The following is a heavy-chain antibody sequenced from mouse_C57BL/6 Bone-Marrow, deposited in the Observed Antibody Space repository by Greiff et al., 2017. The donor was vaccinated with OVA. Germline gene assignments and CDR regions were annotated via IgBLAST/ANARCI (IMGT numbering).Heavy chain of an antibody. D-gene: IGHD1-1*01. J-gene: IGHJ2*01. CDR1: GYTFTSYW. Sequence: QVQLQQSGAELVMPGASVKLSCKASGYTFTSYWMHWVKQRPGQGLEWIGEIDPSDSYTNYNQKFKGKSTLTVDKSSSTAYMQLSSLTSEDSAVYYCARGGHYYGGDYWGQGTTLTVSS. CDR3: ARGGHYYGGDY. CDR2: IDPSDSYT. V-gene: IGHV1-69*01.